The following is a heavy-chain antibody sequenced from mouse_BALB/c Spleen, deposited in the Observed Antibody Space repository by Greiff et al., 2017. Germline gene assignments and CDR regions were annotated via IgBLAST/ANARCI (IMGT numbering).Heavy chain of an antibody. J-gene: IGHJ3*01. CDR2: ISSGGSYT. D-gene: IGHD1-1*01. V-gene: IGHV5-6*01. CDR3: ARHEGTTVVDSWFAY. CDR1: GFTFSSYG. Sequence: EVKVVESGGDLVKPGGSLKLSCAASGFTFSSYGMSWVRQTPDKRLEWVATISSGGSYTYYPDSVKGRFTISRDNAKNTLYLQMSSLKSEDTAMYYCARHEGTTVVDSWFAYWGQGTLVTVSA.